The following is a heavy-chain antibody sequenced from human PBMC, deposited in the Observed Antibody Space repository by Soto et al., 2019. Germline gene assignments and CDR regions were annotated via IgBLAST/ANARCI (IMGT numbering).Heavy chain of an antibody. J-gene: IGHJ5*02. CDR3: ARGRCLQFSTGVNWFAP. V-gene: IGHV4-30-2*01. Sequence: QLQLQESGSGLVKPSQTLSLTCAVSGGSISRGGYSWSWIRQPPGKGLEWIGYIDHRGSTYYNPSLTSRVTTPVVRSSNYSSPKSPSLSADDTAVYYCARGRCLQFSTGVNWFAPSGQGSLVTVSS. CDR1: GGSISRGGYS. CDR2: IDHRGST. D-gene: IGHD3-16*01.